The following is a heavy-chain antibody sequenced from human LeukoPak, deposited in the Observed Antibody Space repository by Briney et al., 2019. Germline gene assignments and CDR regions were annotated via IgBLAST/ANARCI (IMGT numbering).Heavy chain of an antibody. CDR2: IYPGDSDT. J-gene: IGHJ3*02. V-gene: IGHV5-51*01. Sequence: GESLKISCKGSGYSFTTYWIGWVRQMPGKGLEWMGIIYPGDSDTRYSPSFQGQVTISADKPINTAYLQWNCLKASDTAMYYCARPLRNYDSTSSAFDIWGQGTMVTVSS. CDR3: ARPLRNYDSTSSAFDI. D-gene: IGHD3-22*01. CDR1: GYSFTTYW.